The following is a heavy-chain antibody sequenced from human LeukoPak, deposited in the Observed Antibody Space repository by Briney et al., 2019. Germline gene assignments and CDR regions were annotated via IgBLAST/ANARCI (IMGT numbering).Heavy chain of an antibody. CDR3: AREGYDILTGGPFDP. V-gene: IGHV1-46*01. CDR2: INPSGGST. J-gene: IGHJ5*02. CDR1: GYTFTSYY. D-gene: IGHD3-9*01. Sequence: ASVKVSCKASGYTFTSYYMHWVRQAPGQGLEWMGIINPSGGSTSYAQKFQGRVTMTRDMSTSTVYMELSSLRSEDTAVYYCAREGYDILTGGPFDPWGQGTLVTVSS.